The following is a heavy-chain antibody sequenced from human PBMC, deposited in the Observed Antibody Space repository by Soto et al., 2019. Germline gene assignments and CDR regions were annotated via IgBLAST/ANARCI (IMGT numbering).Heavy chain of an antibody. CDR2: IWYDGSNK. CDR3: ATDPIGAAAAL. D-gene: IGHD6-13*01. J-gene: IGHJ4*02. Sequence: QVQLVESGGGVVQPGRSLRLSCAASGFTFSTYGVHWVRQAPGKGLEWVAVIWYDGSNKYYADSVKGRFTISRDNSKNTLYLQMNGLRAEDTAVYYCATDPIGAAAALWGQGTLVTVSS. CDR1: GFTFSTYG. V-gene: IGHV3-33*01.